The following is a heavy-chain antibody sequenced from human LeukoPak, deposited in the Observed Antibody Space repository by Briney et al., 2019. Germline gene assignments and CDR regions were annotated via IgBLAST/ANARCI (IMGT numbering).Heavy chain of an antibody. J-gene: IGHJ2*01. V-gene: IGHV3-48*02. CDR2: ISSSGSTI. CDR1: GFTFRSYS. CDR3: ATVAMEDWYFDP. Sequence: PGGSLRLSCVASGFTFRSYSMNWVRQAPGKGLEWVSYISSSGSTIYYADAVKGRFTISRDNAKNSLYLQMSSLRDEDTAVYYCATVAMEDWYFDPWGRGTLVTVSS. D-gene: IGHD5-18*01.